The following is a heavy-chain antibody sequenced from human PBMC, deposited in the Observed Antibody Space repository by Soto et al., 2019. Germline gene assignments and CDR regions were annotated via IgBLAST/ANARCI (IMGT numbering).Heavy chain of an antibody. Sequence: PGGSLRLSCTASGFTFGYYAMSWVRQSPGKGLEWVGFIRSKAYGGTTEYAASVKGRFTISRDDSKSIAYLQMNSLKTEDTAVYYCTRGCIAARPGVLDYWGQGTLVTVSS. V-gene: IGHV3-49*04. J-gene: IGHJ4*02. CDR1: GFTFGYYA. CDR2: IRSKAYGGTT. CDR3: TRGCIAARPGVLDY. D-gene: IGHD6-6*01.